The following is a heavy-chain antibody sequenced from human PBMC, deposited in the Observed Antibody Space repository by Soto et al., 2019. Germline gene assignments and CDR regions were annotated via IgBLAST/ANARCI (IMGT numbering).Heavy chain of an antibody. J-gene: IGHJ4*02. CDR3: ARDKPFSADY. D-gene: IGHD3-3*02. V-gene: IGHV1-46*01. Sequence: QVQLVQSGTEVKKPGASVKVSCKASGYTFLDFYIHWVRQAPGQGLEWMGFINPSGGGTTYAQQFQGRLTMTRDTSTSTVYMELITLRSEDTAIYYCARDKPFSADYRGQGTLVT. CDR2: INPSGGGT. CDR1: GYTFLDFY.